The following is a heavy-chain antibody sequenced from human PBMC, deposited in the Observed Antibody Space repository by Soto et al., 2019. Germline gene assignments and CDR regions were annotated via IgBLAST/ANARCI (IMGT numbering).Heavy chain of an antibody. J-gene: IGHJ4*02. CDR3: ARDDYYDSSGYPH. CDR1: GGSISSYY. D-gene: IGHD3-22*01. Sequence: SETLSLTCTVSGGSISSYYWSWIQQPAGKGLEWIGRIYTSGSTNYNPSLKSRVTMSVDTSKNQFSLKLSSVTATDTAVYYCARDDYYDSSGYPHWGQGTLVTVSS. CDR2: IYTSGST. V-gene: IGHV4-4*07.